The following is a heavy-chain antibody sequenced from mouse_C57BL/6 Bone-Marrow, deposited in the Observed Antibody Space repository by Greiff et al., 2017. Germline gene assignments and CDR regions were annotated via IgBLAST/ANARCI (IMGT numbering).Heavy chain of an antibody. J-gene: IGHJ1*03. CDR1: GFTFSDAW. CDR3: TRRGYYYGSSWYWYFDV. V-gene: IGHV6-6*01. Sequence: EVKVEESGGGLVQPGGSMKLSCAASGFTFSDAWMDWVRQSPEKGLEWVAEIRNKANNHATYYAESVKGRFTISRDDSKSSVYLQMNSLRAEDTGIYYCTRRGYYYGSSWYWYFDVWGTGTTVTVSS. D-gene: IGHD1-1*01. CDR2: IRNKANNHAT.